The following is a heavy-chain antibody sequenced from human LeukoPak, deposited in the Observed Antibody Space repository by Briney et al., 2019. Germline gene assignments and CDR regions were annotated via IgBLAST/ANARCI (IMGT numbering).Heavy chain of an antibody. CDR1: GGSFSGYY. CDR2: INHSGST. D-gene: IGHD2-15*01. J-gene: IGHJ4*02. V-gene: IGHV4-34*01. Sequence: ETPCLTCAVYGGSFSGYYWSWIRQPPGKGLEWIGEINHSGSTKYNPSLKSRVTISVDTSKNQFSLKLSSVTAADTAVYYCARTHCSGGSCYNATFDYWGRGTLDPVSS. CDR3: ARTHCSGGSCYNATFDY.